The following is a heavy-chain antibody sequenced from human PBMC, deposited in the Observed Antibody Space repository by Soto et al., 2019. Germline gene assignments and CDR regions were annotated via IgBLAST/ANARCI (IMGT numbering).Heavy chain of an antibody. CDR2: ISGSGGST. D-gene: IGHD3-22*01. Sequence: EVQLLESGGGLVQPGGSLRLSCAASGFTFSSYAMSWVRQAPGKGLEWVSAISGSGGSTYYADSVKGRFTISRDNSKNTLYLQMNSLRAEDTAVYYCAKVTNYYDSSGYSQAYYYYGMDVWGQGTTVTISS. CDR1: GFTFSSYA. J-gene: IGHJ6*02. CDR3: AKVTNYYDSSGYSQAYYYYGMDV. V-gene: IGHV3-23*01.